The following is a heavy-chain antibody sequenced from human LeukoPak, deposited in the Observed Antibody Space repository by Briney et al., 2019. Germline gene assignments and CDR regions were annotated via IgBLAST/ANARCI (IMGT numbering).Heavy chain of an antibody. J-gene: IGHJ6*03. V-gene: IGHV3-74*01. CDR3: ARGSASGASNYYYYMDV. D-gene: IGHD2-21*01. CDR1: GFTFSNYW. Sequence: GGSLRLSCAASGFTFSNYWMHWVRQAPGKGLVWVSRIYTDGSSTTYADSVKGRFTISRDNARNALYLQMNSRRAEDTAVYYRARGSASGASNYYYYMDVWGKGTTVTVSS. CDR2: IYTDGSST.